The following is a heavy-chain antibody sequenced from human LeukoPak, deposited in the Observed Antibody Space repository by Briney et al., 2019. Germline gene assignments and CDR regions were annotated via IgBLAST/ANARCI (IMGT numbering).Heavy chain of an antibody. V-gene: IGHV4-4*02. CDR3: ARGDTLYSSGWAYYFDY. J-gene: IGHJ4*02. CDR2: IYHSGST. Sequence: PSETLSLTCAVSGGSISSSNWWSWVRQPPGKGLEWIGEIYHSGSTNYNPSLKSRVTISVDKSKNQFSLKLSSVTAADTAVYYCARGDTLYSSGWAYYFDYWGQGTLVTVSS. D-gene: IGHD6-19*01. CDR1: GGSISSSNW.